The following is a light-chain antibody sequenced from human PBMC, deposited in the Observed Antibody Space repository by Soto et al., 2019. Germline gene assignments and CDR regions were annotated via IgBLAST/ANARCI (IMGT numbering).Light chain of an antibody. J-gene: IGKJ1*01. Sequence: EIVMTQSPATLSVSPGERATLSCRASQSVSSNLAWYQQKPGQAPRLLIYGASTRGTGITARFSGSGSGTAFALSISSPQSEDFAVYYCQQYNNWAPISFGQVTKVEIK. CDR2: GAS. V-gene: IGKV3-15*01. CDR1: QSVSSN. CDR3: QQYNNWAPIS.